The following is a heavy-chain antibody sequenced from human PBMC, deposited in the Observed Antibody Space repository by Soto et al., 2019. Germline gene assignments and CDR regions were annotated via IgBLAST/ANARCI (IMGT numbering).Heavy chain of an antibody. J-gene: IGHJ4*02. V-gene: IGHV3-30*03. CDR1: GFTFSSYG. Sequence: GGSLRLSCAASGFTFSSYGIHWVRQAPGKGLEWVTVISYDGSYKYYADSVKGRFTISRDNSKNTLYLQMNSLRAEDTAVYYCARTQSEHITIFGVVIPGPFDYWGQGTLVTVSS. D-gene: IGHD3-3*01. CDR2: ISYDGSYK. CDR3: ARTQSEHITIFGVVIPGPFDY.